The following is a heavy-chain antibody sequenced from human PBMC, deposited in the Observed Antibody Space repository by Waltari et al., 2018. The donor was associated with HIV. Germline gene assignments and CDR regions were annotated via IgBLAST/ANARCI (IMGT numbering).Heavy chain of an antibody. D-gene: IGHD2-2*01. V-gene: IGHV1-46*01. CDR1: GYTVTSFF. CDR2: INPSGGST. CDR3: ARDSRYYGMDV. Sequence: QVQVVQSGAEVKKPGASVKVSCKASGYTVTSFFVHWVRQAPGQGLGWMGMINPSGGSTSYAQKFQGRLTMTRDTSTNTVYMELSSLRSEDTAVYFCARDSRYYGMDVWGQGTTVTVSS. J-gene: IGHJ6*02.